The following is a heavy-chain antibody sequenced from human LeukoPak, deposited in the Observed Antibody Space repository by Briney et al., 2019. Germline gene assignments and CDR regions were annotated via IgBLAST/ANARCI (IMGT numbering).Heavy chain of an antibody. CDR3: ARDLYCSSTSCYLSVYYYYGMDV. V-gene: IGHV3-30-3*01. CDR1: GFTFSSYA. D-gene: IGHD2-2*01. Sequence: GGSLRLSCAASGFTFSSYAMHWVRQAPGKGLEWVALISYDGSNKYYADSVKGRFTISRDNSKNTLYLQMNSLRAEDTAVYYCARDLYCSSTSCYLSVYYYYGMDVWGQGTTVTVSS. J-gene: IGHJ6*02. CDR2: ISYDGSNK.